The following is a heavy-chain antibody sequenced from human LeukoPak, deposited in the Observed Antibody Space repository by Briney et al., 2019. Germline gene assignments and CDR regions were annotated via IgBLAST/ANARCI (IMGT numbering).Heavy chain of an antibody. CDR2: IYYSGST. CDR1: SGSISSSSYY. J-gene: IGHJ4*02. V-gene: IGHV4-39*07. Sequence: SETLSLTCTVSSGSISSSSYYWGWIRQPPGKGLEWIGSIYYSGSTYYNPSLKSRVTISVDTSKNQFSLKLSSVTAADTAVYYCARVRYGGNGHFDYWGQGTLVTVSS. D-gene: IGHD4-23*01. CDR3: ARVRYGGNGHFDY.